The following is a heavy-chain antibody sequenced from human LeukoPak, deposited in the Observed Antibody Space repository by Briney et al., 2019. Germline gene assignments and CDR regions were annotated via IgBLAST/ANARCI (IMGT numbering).Heavy chain of an antibody. D-gene: IGHD3-16*01. J-gene: IGHJ4*02. CDR1: GFTFDDYG. CDR3: ARKGLGGELGGFDC. V-gene: IGHV3-20*01. Sequence: GGPLRLSCAGSGFTFDDYGMSWVRQAPGKGLEWVSGINRNGGTTGYADSVRGRFTISRDNAKNSLCLQMNSLRAEDTALYHCARKGLGGELGGFDCWGQGTLVTVSS. CDR2: INRNGGTT.